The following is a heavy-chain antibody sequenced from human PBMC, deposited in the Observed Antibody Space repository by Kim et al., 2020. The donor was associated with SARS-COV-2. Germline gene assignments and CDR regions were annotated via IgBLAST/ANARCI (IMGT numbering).Heavy chain of an antibody. Sequence: SSPSFQGQVTIAADKSNSTAYLQWSSLKASDTAMYYCARHGYSSGWYSDYWGQGTLVTVSS. V-gene: IGHV5-51*01. J-gene: IGHJ4*02. CDR3: ARHGYSSGWYSDY. D-gene: IGHD6-19*01.